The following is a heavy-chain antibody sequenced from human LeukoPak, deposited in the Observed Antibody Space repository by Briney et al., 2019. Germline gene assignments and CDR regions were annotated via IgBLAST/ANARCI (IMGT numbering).Heavy chain of an antibody. V-gene: IGHV3-30*04. CDR2: ISYDGSNK. Sequence: GGSLRLSCAASGFTFSSYAMHWVRQAQGKGLEWVAVISYDGSNKYYADSVKGRFTISRDNSKNTLYLQMNSLRAEDTAVYYCARDLSRSRPDCSGGSCYSVYWGQGTLVTVSS. CDR3: ARDLSRSRPDCSGGSCYSVY. D-gene: IGHD2-15*01. CDR1: GFTFSSYA. J-gene: IGHJ4*02.